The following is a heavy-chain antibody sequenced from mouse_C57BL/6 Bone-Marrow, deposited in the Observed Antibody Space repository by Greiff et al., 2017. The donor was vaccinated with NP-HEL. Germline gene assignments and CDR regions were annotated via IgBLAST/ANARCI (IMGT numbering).Heavy chain of an antibody. V-gene: IGHV5-12*01. CDR1: GFTFSDYY. Sequence: EVHLVESGGGLVQPGGSLKLSCAASGFTFSDYYMYWVRQTPEKRLEWVAYISNGGGSTYYPDTVKGRFTISRDNAKNTLYLQMSRLKSEDTAMYYCARNSYYGSSYFYWYFDVWGTGTTVTVSS. D-gene: IGHD1-1*01. CDR2: ISNGGGST. CDR3: ARNSYYGSSYFYWYFDV. J-gene: IGHJ1*03.